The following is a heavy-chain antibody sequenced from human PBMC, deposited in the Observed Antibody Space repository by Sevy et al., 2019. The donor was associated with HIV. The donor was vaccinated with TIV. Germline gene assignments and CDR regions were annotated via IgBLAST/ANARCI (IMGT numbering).Heavy chain of an antibody. V-gene: IGHV1-2*06. CDR1: GYTFTGYY. Sequence: ASVKVSCKASGYTFTGYYMHWVRQAPGQGLEWMGRINPNSGGTNYVQKFQGRVTMTRDTSISTAYMELSRLRSDDTAVYYCARPYCSGGSCPNWFDPWGQEPWSPSPQ. J-gene: IGHJ5*02. D-gene: IGHD2-15*01. CDR3: ARPYCSGGSCPNWFDP. CDR2: INPNSGGT.